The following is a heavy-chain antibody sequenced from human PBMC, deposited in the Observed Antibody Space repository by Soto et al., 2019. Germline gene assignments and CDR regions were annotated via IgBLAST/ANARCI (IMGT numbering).Heavy chain of an antibody. V-gene: IGHV1-18*01. D-gene: IGHD3-16*01. J-gene: IGHJ4*02. CDR3: ARGDYGDY. Sequence: QVQLVQSGAEVKKPGASVKVSCKACGYSFTSLGISWVRQAPGQGPEWMGWIRTYNGNSWYAENLQGRVTMTTDTSTSTVYMELRSLRFDDTAVYYCARGDYGDYWGQGTLITVSS. CDR1: GYSFTSLG. CDR2: IRTYNGNS.